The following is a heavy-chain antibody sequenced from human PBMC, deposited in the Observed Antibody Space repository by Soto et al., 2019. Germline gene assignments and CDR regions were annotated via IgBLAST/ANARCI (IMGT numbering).Heavy chain of an antibody. CDR1: EDMFRNSA. V-gene: IGHV1-69*01. D-gene: IGHD3-10*01. Sequence: QVQLVQSGAEVKRPGSSVKVSCKASEDMFRNSAFTWVRQAPGQGLAWMGVIIPLFRKTDVAQKFQGRVNLTADESTSSLYMEVSSLTSEDTAVYYCARARLSNGDPNIYFFYGLDVWGQGTTITISS. J-gene: IGHJ6*02. CDR2: IIPLFRKT. CDR3: ARARLSNGDPNIYFFYGLDV.